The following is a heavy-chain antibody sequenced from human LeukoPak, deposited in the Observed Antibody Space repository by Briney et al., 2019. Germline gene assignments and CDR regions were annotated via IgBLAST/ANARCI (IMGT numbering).Heavy chain of an antibody. J-gene: IGHJ6*02. D-gene: IGHD2-15*01. V-gene: IGHV3-23*01. CDR3: AKVVVPDGMDV. Sequence: PGGSLRLSCAASGFTFSSYAMTWVRQAPGKGLEWVSGISGSGGGTYYADSVKGRFTISRDNSKNTLYLQMYSLRAEDTAVYYCAKVVVPDGMDVRGQGTTVTVSS. CDR1: GFTFSSYA. CDR2: ISGSGGGT.